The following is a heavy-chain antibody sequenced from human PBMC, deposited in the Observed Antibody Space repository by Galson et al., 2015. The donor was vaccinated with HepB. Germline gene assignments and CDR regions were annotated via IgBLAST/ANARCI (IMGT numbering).Heavy chain of an antibody. D-gene: IGHD3-3*01. Sequence: SLRLSCAASGFTFSSYAMSWVRQAPGKGLEWVSAISGSGGSTYYADSVKGRFTISRDNSKNTLYLQMNSLRAEDTAVYYCAKTGGGVVKAGGVGGQGTTVTGSS. CDR3: AKTGGGVVKAGGV. V-gene: IGHV3-23*01. J-gene: IGHJ6*02. CDR1: GFTFSSYA. CDR2: ISGSGGST.